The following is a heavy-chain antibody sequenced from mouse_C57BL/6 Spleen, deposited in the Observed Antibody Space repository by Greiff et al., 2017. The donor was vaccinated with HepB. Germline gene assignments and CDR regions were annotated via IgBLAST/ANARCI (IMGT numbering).Heavy chain of an antibody. CDR2: INYDDSSN. CDR1: GFTFSDYY. Sequence: EVQRVESEGGLVQPGSSMKLSCTASGFTFSDYYMAWVRQVPEKGLEWFANINYDDSSNYYLDSLKSRLLISRDNAKNILDLQMSSLKSEDTATYYGARDRPPWEGYAMDYWGQGTSVTVSS. V-gene: IGHV5-16*01. D-gene: IGHD4-1*01. CDR3: ARDRPPWEGYAMDY. J-gene: IGHJ4*01.